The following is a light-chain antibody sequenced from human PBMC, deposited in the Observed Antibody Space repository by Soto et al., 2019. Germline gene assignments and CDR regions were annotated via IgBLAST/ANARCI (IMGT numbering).Light chain of an antibody. V-gene: IGKV3-20*01. CDR1: QSVSRSY. CDR3: QQYGSSTMYT. CDR2: SAY. Sequence: EIVLTQSPGTLSLSPGERATLSCRASQSVSRSYLAWYQQKAGQAPRLLIYSAYSRATGIPDRFSGSGSGTDFTLTINRLEPEDFAVYYCQQYGSSTMYTFGRGTKLEIK. J-gene: IGKJ2*01.